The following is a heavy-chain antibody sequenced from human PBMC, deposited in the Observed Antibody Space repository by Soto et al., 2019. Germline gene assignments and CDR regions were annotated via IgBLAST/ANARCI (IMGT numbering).Heavy chain of an antibody. D-gene: IGHD3-10*01. Sequence: QLQLQESGSGLVKPSQTLSLTCAVSGGSISSGGYSWSWIRQPPGKGLEWIGYIYHSGSTYYNPSLKSRVTMSVDRSKNQFSLKLSSVTAADTAVYYCARRGEISSAFDIWGQGTMVTVSS. V-gene: IGHV4-30-2*01. J-gene: IGHJ3*02. CDR3: ARRGEISSAFDI. CDR1: GGSISSGGYS. CDR2: IYHSGST.